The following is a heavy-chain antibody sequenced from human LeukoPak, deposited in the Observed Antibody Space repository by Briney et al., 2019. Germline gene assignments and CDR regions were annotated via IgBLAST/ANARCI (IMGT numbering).Heavy chain of an antibody. D-gene: IGHD1-26*01. J-gene: IGHJ4*02. CDR1: GFTFSSYA. CDR2: ISGSGGST. V-gene: IGHV3-23*01. CDR3: AKDHVEEWELLFYFDY. Sequence: GGSLRLSCAASGFTFSSYAMSWVRQAPGKGLEWVSAISGSGGSTYYADSVKGRFTTSRDNSKNTLYVQMNSLRAEDTAVYYCAKDHVEEWELLFYFDYWGQGTLVTVSS.